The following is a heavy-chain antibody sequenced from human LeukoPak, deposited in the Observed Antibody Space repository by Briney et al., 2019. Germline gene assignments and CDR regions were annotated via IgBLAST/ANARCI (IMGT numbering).Heavy chain of an antibody. J-gene: IGHJ3*02. D-gene: IGHD5-18*01. CDR3: EVQEVTDAFDI. CDR2: INHSGST. Sequence: SETLSLTSAVCGGSFSGYYWSWIRQPPGKGLEWIGEINHSGSTNYNPSLKSRVTISVDTSKNQFSLKLSSVTAADTAVYYCEVQEVTDAFDIWGQGTMVTVSS. V-gene: IGHV4-34*01. CDR1: GGSFSGYY.